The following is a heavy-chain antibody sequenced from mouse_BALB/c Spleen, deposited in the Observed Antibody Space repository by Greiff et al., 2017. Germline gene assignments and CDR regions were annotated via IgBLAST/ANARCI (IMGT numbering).Heavy chain of an antibody. CDR3: AREEGDYYGYDDAMDD. V-gene: IGHV5-4*02. CDR1: GFTFSDYY. Sequence: VQLKESGGGLVKPGGSLKLSCAASGFTFSDYYMYWVRQTPEKRLEWVATISDGGSYTYYPDSVKGRFTISRDNAKNNLYLQMSSLKSEDTAMYYCAREEGDYYGYDDAMDDGGQGTSVTVSS. J-gene: IGHJ4*01. CDR2: ISDGGSYT. D-gene: IGHD2-2*01.